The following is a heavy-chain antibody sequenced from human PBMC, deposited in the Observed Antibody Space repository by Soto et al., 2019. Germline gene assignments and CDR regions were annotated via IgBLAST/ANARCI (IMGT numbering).Heavy chain of an antibody. D-gene: IGHD6-19*01. Sequence: GGSLRLSCAASGFTFSSYGMHWVRQAPGKGLEWVAVISYDGSNKYYADSVKGRFTISRDNSKNTLYLQMNSLRAEDTAVYYCAKDPFPYSSGWSDYWGQGTLVTVPQ. CDR1: GFTFSSYG. CDR3: AKDPFPYSSGWSDY. J-gene: IGHJ4*02. V-gene: IGHV3-30*18. CDR2: ISYDGSNK.